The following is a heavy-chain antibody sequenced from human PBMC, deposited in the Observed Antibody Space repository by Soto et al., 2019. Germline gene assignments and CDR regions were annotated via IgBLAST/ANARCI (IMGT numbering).Heavy chain of an antibody. J-gene: IGHJ4*02. D-gene: IGHD3-10*01. CDR2: ISYGGSNK. CDR3: ANNSYGSGSRYYFDY. V-gene: IGHV3-30*18. CDR1: GFTVSSYG. Sequence: GGSLRLSCAASGFTVSSYGMHWVRQAPGKGLEWVAVISYGGSNKYYADSVKGRFTISRDNSKNTLYLQMNSLRAEDTAVYYCANNSYGSGSRYYFDYWGQGTLVTVSS.